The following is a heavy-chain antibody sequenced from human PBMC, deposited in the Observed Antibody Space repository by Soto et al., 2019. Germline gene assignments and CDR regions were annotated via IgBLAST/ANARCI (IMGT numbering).Heavy chain of an antibody. V-gene: IGHV5-51*01. J-gene: IGHJ6*02. D-gene: IGHD3-10*01. CDR3: ARPRSGSYRLDYYGMDV. CDR2: IYPGDSDT. Sequence: GEYLKISCKGSGYSFTNYWIAWVRQMPGKGLEWMGIIYPGDSDTRYSPSFQGQVTISADKSISTAYLQWRSLRASDTAMYYCARPRSGSYRLDYYGMDVWGQVTTVTVSS. CDR1: GYSFTNYW.